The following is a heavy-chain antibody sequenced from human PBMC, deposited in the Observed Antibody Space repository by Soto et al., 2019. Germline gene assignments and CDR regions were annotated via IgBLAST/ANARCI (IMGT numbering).Heavy chain of an antibody. CDR3: ARINFNYGSGSYSDFDY. D-gene: IGHD3-10*01. Sequence: SGPTLVNPTETLTLTCTVSGFSLSNARMGVSWIRQPPGKALEWLAHIFSNDEKSYSTSLKSRLTISKDTSKSQVVLTMTNMDPVDTATYYCARINFNYGSGSYSDFDYWGQGTLVTVSS. CDR2: IFSNDEK. CDR1: GFSLSNARMG. V-gene: IGHV2-26*01. J-gene: IGHJ4*02.